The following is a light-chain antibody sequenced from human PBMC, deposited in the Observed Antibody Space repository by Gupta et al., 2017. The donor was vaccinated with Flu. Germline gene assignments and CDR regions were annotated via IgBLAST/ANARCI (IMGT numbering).Light chain of an antibody. CDR1: QSISSY. Sequence: DIQMTQSPSSLSASVGDRVTITCRASQSISSYLNWYQQKPGKAPKLLIYAASSLQSGVPSRFSGSGSGTDFTLTISSLQPEDFATYYCQQSNSYARTFGQGTQLEIK. CDR3: QQSNSYART. CDR2: AAS. J-gene: IGKJ2*02. V-gene: IGKV1-39*01.